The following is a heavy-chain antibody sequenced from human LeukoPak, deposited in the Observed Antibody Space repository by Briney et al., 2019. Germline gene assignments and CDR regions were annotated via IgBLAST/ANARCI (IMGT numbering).Heavy chain of an antibody. V-gene: IGHV1-3*01. CDR3: ARWTSSLEWLLYFYY. Sequence: ASVKVSCKGSGYTFSSYAMHWVRQAPGQRLEWMGWINAGNGDTKYAQKLQGRVTMTTDTSTSTAYMELRSLRSDDTAVYYCARWTSSLEWLLYFYYWGQGTLVTVSS. J-gene: IGHJ4*02. CDR2: INAGNGDT. D-gene: IGHD3-3*02. CDR1: GYTFSSYA.